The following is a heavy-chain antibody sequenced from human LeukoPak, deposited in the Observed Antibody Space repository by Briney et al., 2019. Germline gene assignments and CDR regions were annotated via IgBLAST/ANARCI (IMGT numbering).Heavy chain of an antibody. CDR1: GFTFSSYA. V-gene: IGHV3-23*01. CDR2: ISGSGGST. Sequence: TGGSLRLSCAASGFTFSSYAMSRVCQAPGEGLEWVSAISGSGGSTYYADSVKGRFTISRDNSKNTLYLQMSSLRAEDTAVYYCAKDRGDILTGWTFDPWGQGTLGTVSS. D-gene: IGHD3-9*01. J-gene: IGHJ5*02. CDR3: AKDRGDILTGWTFDP.